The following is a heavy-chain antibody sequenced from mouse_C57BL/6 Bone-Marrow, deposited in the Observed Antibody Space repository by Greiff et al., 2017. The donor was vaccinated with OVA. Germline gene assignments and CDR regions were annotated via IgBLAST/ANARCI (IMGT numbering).Heavy chain of an antibody. Sequence: VQLQQSGAELVRPGASVKLSCTASGFNIKDDYMHWVKQRPEQGLEWIGWIDPENGDTEYASKFQGKATITADTSSNTAYLQLSSLTSEDTAVDYCTDGYYFNNWGQGTTLTVSS. V-gene: IGHV14-4*01. D-gene: IGHD2-3*01. CDR1: GFNIKDDY. CDR3: TDGYYFNN. J-gene: IGHJ2*01. CDR2: IDPENGDT.